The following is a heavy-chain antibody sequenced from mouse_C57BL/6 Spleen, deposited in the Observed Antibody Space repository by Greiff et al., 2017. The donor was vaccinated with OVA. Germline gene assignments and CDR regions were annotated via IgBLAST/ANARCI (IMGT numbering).Heavy chain of an antibody. J-gene: IGHJ2*01. V-gene: IGHV1-53*01. Sequence: QVQLQQPGTELVKPGASVKLSCKASGYTFTSYWMHWVKQRPGQGLEWIGNINPSNGGTNYNEKFKSKATLTVDKSSSTAYMQLSSLTSEDSAVYYWAREGGTTVVRDFDYWGQGTTLTVSS. D-gene: IGHD1-1*01. CDR2: INPSNGGT. CDR3: AREGGTTVVRDFDY. CDR1: GYTFTSYW.